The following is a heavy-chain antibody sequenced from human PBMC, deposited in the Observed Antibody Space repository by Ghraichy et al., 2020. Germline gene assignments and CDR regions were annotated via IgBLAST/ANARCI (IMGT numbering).Heavy chain of an antibody. Sequence: GSLRLSCAVSGGSISSSNWWSWVRQPPGKGLEWIGEIYHSGSTNYNPSLKSRVTISVDMSKNQFSLKLSSVTAADTPWYYCARFYGSGSYAFFDYWGQGTLVTVSS. CDR2: IYHSGST. D-gene: IGHD3-10*01. V-gene: IGHV4-4*02. CDR3: ARFYGSGSYAFFDY. CDR1: GGSISSSNW. J-gene: IGHJ4*02.